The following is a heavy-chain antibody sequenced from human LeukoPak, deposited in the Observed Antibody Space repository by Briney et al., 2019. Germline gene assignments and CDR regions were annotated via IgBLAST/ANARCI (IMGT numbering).Heavy chain of an antibody. CDR3: ARNSSWYFDY. CDR1: GYSIRSDYY. D-gene: IGHD6-13*01. V-gene: IGHV4-38-2*01. CDR2: IYQSGST. Sequence: PSETLSLTCAVSGYSIRSDYYWGWIRQPPGKGLEWIGSIYQSGSTHYNPSLKSRVTISIDTSKNQFSLKLSSMTAADTAVYHCARNSSWYFDYWGQGTLVTVSS. J-gene: IGHJ4*02.